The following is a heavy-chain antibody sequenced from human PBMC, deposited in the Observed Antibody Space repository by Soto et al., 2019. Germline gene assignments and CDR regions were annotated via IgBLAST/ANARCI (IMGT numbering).Heavy chain of an antibody. CDR2: IYYSGST. J-gene: IGHJ5*02. D-gene: IGHD2-15*01. CDR1: GGSISSSSYY. Sequence: QLQLQESGPGLVKPSETLSLTCTVSGGSISSSSYYWGWIRQPPGKGLEWIGSIYYSGSTYYNPSIKRRVTISVDTSKNQFSLKLSSVTAADTAVYYCARRIVVVVAATRGVASWFDPWGQGTLVTVSS. CDR3: ARRIVVVVAATRGVASWFDP. V-gene: IGHV4-39*01.